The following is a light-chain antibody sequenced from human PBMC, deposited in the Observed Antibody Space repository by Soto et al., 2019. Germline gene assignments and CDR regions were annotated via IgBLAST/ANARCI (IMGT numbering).Light chain of an antibody. J-gene: IGLJ1*01. Sequence: QSALTQPASVSGSPGQMITISCSGTSSDVGGYNYVCWYQQHPGKAPKLMIYEVSNRPSGVSNRFSGSKSGNTASLTISGLQAEDEADYYCSSYTSSSSLYVFGTGTKVTIL. CDR3: SSYTSSSSLYV. V-gene: IGLV2-14*01. CDR2: EVS. CDR1: SSDVGGYNY.